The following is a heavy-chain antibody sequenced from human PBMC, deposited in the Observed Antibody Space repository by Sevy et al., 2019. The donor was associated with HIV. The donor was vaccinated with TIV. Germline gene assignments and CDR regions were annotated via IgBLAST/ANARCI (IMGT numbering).Heavy chain of an antibody. CDR1: GFIFTKYD. CDR3: VKGGWGDY. Sequence: GGSLRLSCAASGFIFTKYDMNWVRQIPGEGPEWVAGISSSGSETYYTDSVKGRFTISRDNSVNTLYLQMNSLRDEDTAVYFGVKGGWGDYWGQGTVVTVSS. CDR2: ISSSGSET. D-gene: IGHD6-19*01. J-gene: IGHJ4*02. V-gene: IGHV3-23*01.